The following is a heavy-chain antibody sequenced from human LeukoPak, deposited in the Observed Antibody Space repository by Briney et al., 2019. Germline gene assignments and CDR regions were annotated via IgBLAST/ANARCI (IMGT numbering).Heavy chain of an antibody. CDR2: ILYDGSNK. CDR3: ARVRPRIVGATRGYFDY. V-gene: IGHV3-30-3*01. D-gene: IGHD1-26*01. J-gene: IGHJ4*02. CDR1: GFTFSSYA. Sequence: GGSLRLSCAASGFTFSSYAMHWVRQAAGKGLEWVAVILYDGSNKYYADSVKGRFTRSRDNSKNTLYLQMNSLRAEDTAVYYCARVRPRIVGATRGYFDYWGQGTLVTVSS.